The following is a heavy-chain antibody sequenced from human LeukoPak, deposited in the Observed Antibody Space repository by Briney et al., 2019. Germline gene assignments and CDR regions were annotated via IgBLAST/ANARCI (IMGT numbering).Heavy chain of an antibody. Sequence: SETLSLTCAVYGGSFSVYYWSWIRQPPGKGLEWIGEINHSGSTNYNPSLKSRVTISVDTSKNQFSLKLSSVTAADTAVYYCTRSRHSSSWYYYYGMDVWGQGTTVTVPS. CDR3: TRSRHSSSWYYYYGMDV. V-gene: IGHV4-34*01. D-gene: IGHD6-13*01. CDR1: GGSFSVYY. CDR2: INHSGST. J-gene: IGHJ6*02.